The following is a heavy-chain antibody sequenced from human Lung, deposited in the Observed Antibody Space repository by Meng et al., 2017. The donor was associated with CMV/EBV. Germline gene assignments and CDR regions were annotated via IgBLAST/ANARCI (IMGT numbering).Heavy chain of an antibody. V-gene: IGHV4-59*11. CDR3: ARDAMVRGVVHLGGGMDV. Sequence: SETLSLXCTVTGGSITSHYWNWIRQPPGKGLERNGYIYYSGSTNYNPSLKSRVTTSVDTSKNQFSLKLGSVTAADTAVYYCARDAMVRGVVHLGGGMDVWGQGXTVTVSS. J-gene: IGHJ6*02. CDR2: IYYSGST. CDR1: GGSITSHY. D-gene: IGHD3-10*01.